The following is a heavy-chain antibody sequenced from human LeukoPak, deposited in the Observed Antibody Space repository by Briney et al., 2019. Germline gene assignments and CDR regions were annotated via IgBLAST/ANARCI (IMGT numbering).Heavy chain of an antibody. CDR2: IYYSGST. Sequence: SQALSLTCTVSGGSISSGDYYWSWIRQPPGKGLEWIGYIYYSGSTYYNPSLKSRVTISVDTSKNQFSLKLSSVTAADTAVYYCARFTVGALGAFDIWGQGTMVTVSS. J-gene: IGHJ3*02. V-gene: IGHV4-30-4*01. CDR3: ARFTVGALGAFDI. D-gene: IGHD1-26*01. CDR1: GGSISSGDYY.